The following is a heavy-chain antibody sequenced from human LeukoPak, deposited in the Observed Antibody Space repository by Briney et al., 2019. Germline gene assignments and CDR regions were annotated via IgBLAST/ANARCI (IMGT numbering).Heavy chain of an antibody. V-gene: IGHV4-34*01. J-gene: IGHJ6*03. CDR1: GGSFSGYY. CDR3: ARGPAGAGMDV. Sequence: SETLSLTCAVYGGSFSGYYWSWIRQPPGKGLEWTGEINHSGSTNYNPSLKSRVTISVDTSKNQFSLKLSSVTAADTAVYYCARGPAGAGMDVWGKGTTVTVSS. D-gene: IGHD3-10*01. CDR2: INHSGST.